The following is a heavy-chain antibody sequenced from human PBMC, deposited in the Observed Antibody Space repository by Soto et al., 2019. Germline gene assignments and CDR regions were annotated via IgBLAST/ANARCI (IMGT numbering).Heavy chain of an antibody. CDR3: AREAVAGSNWFDP. D-gene: IGHD6-19*01. J-gene: IGHJ5*02. V-gene: IGHV4-30-4*01. CDR1: GGSISSGDYY. Sequence: SGTLSLTCTVSGGSISSGDYYWSWIRQPPGKGLEWIGYIYYSGSTYYNPSLKSRVTISVDTSKNQFSLKLSSVTAADTAVYYCAREAVAGSNWFDPRGQGTLVTVSS. CDR2: IYYSGST.